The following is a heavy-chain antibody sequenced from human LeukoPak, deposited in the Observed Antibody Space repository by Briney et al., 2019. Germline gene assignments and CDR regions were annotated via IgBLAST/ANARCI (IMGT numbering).Heavy chain of an antibody. D-gene: IGHD1-26*01. CDR3: ARQGSGTYLV. CDR2: IYSSGIT. CDR1: GGSISNYY. Sequence: SETLSLTCTVSGGSISNYYWGWIGQPLGKGRDWIGYIYSSGITTYNPSLNSRVTISVDTSKNQFSLRLSSVTAADTAVYYCARQGSGTYLVWGQGTLVTVSS. J-gene: IGHJ4*02. V-gene: IGHV4-59*08.